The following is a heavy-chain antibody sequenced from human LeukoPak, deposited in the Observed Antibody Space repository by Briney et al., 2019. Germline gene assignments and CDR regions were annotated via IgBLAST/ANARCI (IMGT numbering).Heavy chain of an antibody. CDR1: GGSISGCY. CDR2: IYTSEST. J-gene: IGHJ4*02. CDR3: ARGPKSSGYYSVDY. Sequence: SSETLSLTCTVSGGSISGCYWSWIRQPAGKGLEWIGRIYTSESTNYNPSLKSRVTMSVDTSKNQFSLKMSSVTAADTAVYYCARGPKSSGYYSVDYWGQGTLVTVSS. D-gene: IGHD3-22*01. V-gene: IGHV4-4*07.